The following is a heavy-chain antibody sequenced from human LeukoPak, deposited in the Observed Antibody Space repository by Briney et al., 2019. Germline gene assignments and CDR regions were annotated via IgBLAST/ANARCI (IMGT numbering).Heavy chain of an antibody. CDR2: IYYSGST. CDR3: AREKSRHAAGPTALIDF. CDR1: GGSISSSSYY. D-gene: IGHD6-13*01. Sequence: SETLSLTCTVSGGSISSSSYYWGWIRQPPGKGLEWIGSIYYSGSTYYNPSLKSRVTISVDTSKNQSSLKLSSVTAADTAVYYCAREKSRHAAGPTALIDFWGQGTLVTVSS. V-gene: IGHV4-39*07. J-gene: IGHJ4*02.